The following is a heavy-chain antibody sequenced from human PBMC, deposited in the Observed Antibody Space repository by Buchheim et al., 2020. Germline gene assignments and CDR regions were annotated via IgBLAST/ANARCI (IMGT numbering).Heavy chain of an antibody. Sequence: QVQLVQSGAEVKKPGASVKVSCKASGYTFTSYDINWVRQATGQGLEWMGWINPNSGNTGYAQKFQGRVTMTRKTSISTAYIELSSLRSEDTAVYYCARGGDTYYDFWSGYSPYYMDVWGKGTT. CDR3: ARGGDTYYDFWSGYSPYYMDV. J-gene: IGHJ6*03. CDR1: GYTFTSYD. D-gene: IGHD3-3*01. CDR2: INPNSGNT. V-gene: IGHV1-8*01.